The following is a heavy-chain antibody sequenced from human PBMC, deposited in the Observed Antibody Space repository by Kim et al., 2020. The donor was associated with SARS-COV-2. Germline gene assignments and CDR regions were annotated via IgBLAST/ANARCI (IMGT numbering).Heavy chain of an antibody. Sequence: GGSLRLSCAASGFTFSSNSLSWFRQGPGKELEWVSDIRDDGTTYYADSVKGRFTISRDNSRNTAYVQMNSLRAEDTAVYYCAGHGGSSSWGLGTLVTVSS. CDR2: IRDDGTT. CDR1: GFTFSSNS. J-gene: IGHJ5*02. CDR3: AGHGGSSS. V-gene: IGHV3-23*01. D-gene: IGHD3-16*01.